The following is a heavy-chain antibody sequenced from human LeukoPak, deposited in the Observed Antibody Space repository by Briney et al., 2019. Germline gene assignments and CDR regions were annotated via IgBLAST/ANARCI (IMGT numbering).Heavy chain of an antibody. CDR1: GFTFSNYG. D-gene: IGHD6-13*01. J-gene: IGHJ4*02. Sequence: GGSLRLSCAASGFTFSNYGMHWVRQAPGKGLEWVAGISNDGNKKYYADSVKGRFIISRDNSKNTLYLQMNSLRAEDTAVYYCAKRGGMYPAHYFDYWGQGTLVTVSS. V-gene: IGHV3-30*18. CDR3: AKRGGMYPAHYFDY. CDR2: ISNDGNKK.